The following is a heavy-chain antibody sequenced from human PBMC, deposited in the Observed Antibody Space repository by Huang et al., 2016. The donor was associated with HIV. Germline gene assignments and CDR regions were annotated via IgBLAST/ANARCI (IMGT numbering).Heavy chain of an antibody. Sequence: QVQLQQWGAGLLRPSETLSLTCAVYGGSFSGYYGTWIRQPPGKGLEWIGEIKHSESTNYTPSLKSRVTISVDTSRNQFSLTLTSVTAADTAVYYCARGQGGYYYYYMDVWGKGTTVTVSS. J-gene: IGHJ6*03. CDR2: IKHSEST. CDR3: ARGQGGYYYYYMDV. CDR1: GGSFSGYY. V-gene: IGHV4-34*01.